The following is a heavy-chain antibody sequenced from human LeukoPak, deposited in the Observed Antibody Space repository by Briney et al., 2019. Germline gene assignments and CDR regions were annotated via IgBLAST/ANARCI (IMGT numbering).Heavy chain of an antibody. J-gene: IGHJ4*02. Sequence: ASVKVSCKASGYTFASHGISWVRQAPGQGLEWMGWINLDSGDTDYAQKFQGRVTMTRDTSISTAYMELSRLGSDDTAVYYCARRISDSTNWYFSYWGQGTLVTVSS. CDR2: INLDSGDT. CDR1: GYTFASHG. D-gene: IGHD6-13*01. V-gene: IGHV1-2*02. CDR3: ARRISDSTNWYFSY.